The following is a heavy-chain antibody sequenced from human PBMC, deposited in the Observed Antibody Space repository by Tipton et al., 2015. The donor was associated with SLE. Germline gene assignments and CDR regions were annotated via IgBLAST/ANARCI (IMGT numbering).Heavy chain of an antibody. CDR2: IYGGGTT. CDR1: GEALSSSSDS. J-gene: IGHJ2*01. V-gene: IGHV4-30-2*04. Sequence: GEALSSSSDSWSWIRQPPGQDLEFLGYIYGGGTTFYKPSLKSRVTLSIETSKNQFSLNLTSVTAADTDVYYCARTITAWYFDLWGRGTLVTVSS. CDR3: ARTITAWYFDL. D-gene: IGHD3-16*01.